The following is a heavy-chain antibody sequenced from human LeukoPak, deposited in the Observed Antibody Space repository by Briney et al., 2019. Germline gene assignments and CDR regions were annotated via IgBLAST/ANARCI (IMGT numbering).Heavy chain of an antibody. D-gene: IGHD5-24*01. V-gene: IGHV3-11*01. CDR1: GFTFSDYF. Sequence: GGSLRLSCAASGFTFSDYFMSWIRQAPGKGLEGVSYITSSGSSFDHADSVKGRFTISRDNAKNSLYLQMNSLRAEDTAVYYCARGGLGDGYNRPIDYWGQGTLVTVSS. CDR3: ARGGLGDGYNRPIDY. CDR2: ITSSGSSF. J-gene: IGHJ4*02.